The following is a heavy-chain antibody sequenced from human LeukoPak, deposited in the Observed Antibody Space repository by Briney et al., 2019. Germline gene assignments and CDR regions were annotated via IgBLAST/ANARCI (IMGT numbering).Heavy chain of an antibody. Sequence: PSETLSLTCTVSGGSISSYHWSWIRQPAGKGLEWIGRIYTSGSTNYSPSLKSRVTMSVDTSENQFSLRLSSVTAADTAVYYCARVYSSGWYDYWGQGTLVTVSS. J-gene: IGHJ4*02. CDR3: ARVYSSGWYDY. CDR1: GGSISSYH. V-gene: IGHV4-4*07. CDR2: IYTSGST. D-gene: IGHD6-19*01.